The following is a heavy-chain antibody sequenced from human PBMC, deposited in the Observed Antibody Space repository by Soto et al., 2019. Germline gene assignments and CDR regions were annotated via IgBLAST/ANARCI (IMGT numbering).Heavy chain of an antibody. Sequence: NPSETLSLTCTVSGGSISSDDYYWSWIRQAPGRGLEWIGYIHSSGSIYYNPSLKSRATMSIDTAGNQFSLKVSSVTVADTAVYYCARDLDGLHDDTSGPFPRPGWGQGTLVTVPQ. CDR3: ARDLDGLHDDTSGPFPRPG. CDR2: IHSSGSI. J-gene: IGHJ1*01. V-gene: IGHV4-30-4*01. D-gene: IGHD3-22*01. CDR1: GGSISSDDYY.